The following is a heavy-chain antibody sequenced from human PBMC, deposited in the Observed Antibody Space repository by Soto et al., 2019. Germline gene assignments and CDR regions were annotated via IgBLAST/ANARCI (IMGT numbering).Heavy chain of an antibody. CDR1: GYTFTGYY. CDR3: ARGSHYYDSGEFDY. V-gene: IGHV1-2*02. D-gene: IGHD3-22*01. CDR2: INPNSGGT. J-gene: IGHJ4*02. Sequence: ASVKVSCKASGYTFTGYYMHWVRQAPGQGLEWMGWINPNSGGTNYAQKFQGRVTMTRDTSISTAYMELSRLRSDDTAVYYCARGSHYYDSGEFDYWGQGTLVTVSS.